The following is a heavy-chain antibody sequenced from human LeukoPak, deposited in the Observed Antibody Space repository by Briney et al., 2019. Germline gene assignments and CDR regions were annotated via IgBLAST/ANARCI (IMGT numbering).Heavy chain of an antibody. Sequence: GGSLRLSCAASGFPFSSYAMSWVRQAPGKGLEWVSAISGSGGTTYYADSVKGRFTISRDNSKNTLYLQMNSLRAEDTAVYYCAKVGSSWYSHFDYWGQGTLVTVSS. J-gene: IGHJ4*02. V-gene: IGHV3-23*01. CDR2: ISGSGGTT. CDR3: AKVGSSWYSHFDY. CDR1: GFPFSSYA. D-gene: IGHD6-13*01.